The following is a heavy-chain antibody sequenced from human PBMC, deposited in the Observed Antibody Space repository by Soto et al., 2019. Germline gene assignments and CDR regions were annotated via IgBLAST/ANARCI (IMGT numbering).Heavy chain of an antibody. D-gene: IGHD3-16*02. J-gene: IGHJ4*02. CDR3: AREWGIYVWGSYRLVDY. CDR1: GFTFSSYA. CDR2: ISYDGSNK. V-gene: IGHV3-30-3*01. Sequence: QVQLVESGGGVVQPGRSLRLSCAASGFTFSSYAMHWVRQAPGKGLEWVAVISYDGSNKYYADSVKGRFTISRDNSKNTLYLQMNSLRAEDTAVYYCAREWGIYVWGSYRLVDYWGQGTLVTVSS.